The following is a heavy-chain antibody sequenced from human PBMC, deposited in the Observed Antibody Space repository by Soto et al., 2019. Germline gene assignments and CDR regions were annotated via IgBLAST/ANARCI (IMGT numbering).Heavy chain of an antibody. CDR1: GYSFTSYW. J-gene: IGHJ4*02. CDR3: ARGGEGSEMATIEPY. Sequence: EVQLVQSGAEVKKPGESLRISCKGSGYSFTSYWISWVHQMPGKGLEWMGRIDPSDSYTNYSPSFQGHVTISADKSISTAYLQWSSLKASDTAMYYCARGGEGSEMATIEPYWGQGTLVTVSS. D-gene: IGHD5-12*01. CDR2: IDPSDSYT. V-gene: IGHV5-10-1*03.